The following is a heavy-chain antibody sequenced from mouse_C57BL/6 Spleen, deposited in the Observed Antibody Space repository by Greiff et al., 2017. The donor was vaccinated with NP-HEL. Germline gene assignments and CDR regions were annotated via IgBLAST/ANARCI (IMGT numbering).Heavy chain of an antibody. J-gene: IGHJ4*01. CDR3: ARHGYYAMDY. CDR2: INPSSGYT. CDR1: GYTFTSYT. Sequence: QVQLKESGAELARPGASVKMSCKASGYTFTSYTMHWVKQRPGQGLEWIGYINPSSGYTKYNQKFKDKATLTADKSSSTAYMQLSSLTSEDSAVYYCARHGYYAMDYWGQGTSVTVSS. V-gene: IGHV1-4*01.